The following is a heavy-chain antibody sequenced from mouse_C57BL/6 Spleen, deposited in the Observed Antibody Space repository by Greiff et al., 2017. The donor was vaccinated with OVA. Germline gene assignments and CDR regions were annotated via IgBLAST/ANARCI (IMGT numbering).Heavy chain of an antibody. D-gene: IGHD1-1*01. V-gene: IGHV1-9*01. CDR2: ILPGSGST. J-gene: IGHJ4*01. CDR3: ARSDYGNSYAMDY. Sequence: VQLKQSGAELVKPGASVKLSCKASGYTFTGYWIDWVKQRPGHGLEWIGEILPGSGSTNYNEKFKGKATLTVDTSSSTAYMQLSSLTTEDSAIYDCARSDYGNSYAMDYWGQGTSVTVSS. CDR1: GYTFTGYW.